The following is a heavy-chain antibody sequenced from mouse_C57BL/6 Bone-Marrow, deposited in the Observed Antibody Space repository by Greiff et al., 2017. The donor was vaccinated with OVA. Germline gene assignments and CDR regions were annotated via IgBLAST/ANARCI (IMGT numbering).Heavy chain of an antibody. CDR2: INPSSGYT. J-gene: IGHJ4*01. Sequence: VQLQQSGAELAKPGASVKLSCKASGYTFTSYWMHWVKQRPGQGLEWIGYINPSSGYTKYNQKFKDKATLTAEKYSSTAYMQMSSLTHEDSADYYCARGAGSPYYAMDYWGQGTSVTVSS. CDR3: ARGAGSPYYAMDY. CDR1: GYTFTSYW. D-gene: IGHD6-1*01. V-gene: IGHV1-7*01.